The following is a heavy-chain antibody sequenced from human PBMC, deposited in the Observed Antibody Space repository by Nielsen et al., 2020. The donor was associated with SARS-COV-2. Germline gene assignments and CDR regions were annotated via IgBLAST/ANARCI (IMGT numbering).Heavy chain of an antibody. CDR2: ISAPSANI. J-gene: IGHJ4*02. CDR1: GFTFNTYA. CDR3: ASDPSYASSWLHYFDF. V-gene: IGHV3-48*02. Sequence: GGSLRLSCAASGFTFNTYAMNRVRQAPGKGLEWVAYISAPSANIHYAASVNGRFTVSRDNAKNSLYLQMNNLRDEDTAVYYCASDPSYASSWLHYFDFWGQGTLVTVSS. D-gene: IGHD5-12*01.